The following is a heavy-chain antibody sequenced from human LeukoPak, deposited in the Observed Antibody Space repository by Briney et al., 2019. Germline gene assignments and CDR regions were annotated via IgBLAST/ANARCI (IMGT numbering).Heavy chain of an antibody. CDR2: FDPEDGET. Sequence: ASVTVSCKVSGYTLTELSMHWVRQAPGKGLEWMGGFDPEDGETIYAQKFQGRVTMTEDTSTDTAYMELSSLRSEDTAVYYCATVAAPGGAFDIWGQGTMVTVSS. V-gene: IGHV1-24*01. D-gene: IGHD6-6*01. J-gene: IGHJ3*02. CDR1: GYTLTELS. CDR3: ATVAAPGGAFDI.